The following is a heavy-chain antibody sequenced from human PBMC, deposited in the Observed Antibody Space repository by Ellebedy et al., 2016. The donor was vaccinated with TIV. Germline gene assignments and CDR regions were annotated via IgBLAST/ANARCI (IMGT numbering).Heavy chain of an antibody. CDR2: IWYDGSNK. Sequence: GESLKISCAASGFTFSSYGMHWVRQAPGKGLEWVAVIWYDGSNKYYADSVKGRFTISRDNSKNTLYLQMNSLRAEDTAVYYCARGDDILTGQLDYWGQGTLVTVSS. CDR3: ARGDDILTGQLDY. D-gene: IGHD3-9*01. CDR1: GFTFSSYG. V-gene: IGHV3-33*08. J-gene: IGHJ4*02.